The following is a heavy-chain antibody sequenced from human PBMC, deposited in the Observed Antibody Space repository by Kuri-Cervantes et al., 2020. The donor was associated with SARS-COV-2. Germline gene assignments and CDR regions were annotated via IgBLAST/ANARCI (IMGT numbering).Heavy chain of an antibody. CDR3: ARDGHRGYNNDNDAFDI. D-gene: IGHD5-24*01. CDR1: GFTFSSYA. V-gene: IGHV3-30-3*01. J-gene: IGHJ3*02. Sequence: GESLKISCAASGFTFSSYAMHWVRQAPGKGLEWVAVISYDGSNKYYADSVKGRFTISRDNSKNTLYLQMNSLRAEDTAVYYCARDGHRGYNNDNDAFDIWGQGTMVTVSS. CDR2: ISYDGSNK.